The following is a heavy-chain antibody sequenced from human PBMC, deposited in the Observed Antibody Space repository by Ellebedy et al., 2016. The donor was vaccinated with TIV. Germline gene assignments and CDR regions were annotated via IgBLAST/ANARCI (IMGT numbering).Heavy chain of an antibody. Sequence: GGSLTLSXAASGFTFSSYGMHWVRLAPGKGLEWVAVISYDGSNKYYADSVKGRFTISRDNSKNTLYLQMNSLRAEDTAVYYCAKAGRDFWSGYGVNYFDYWGQGTLVTVSS. CDR1: GFTFSSYG. CDR3: AKAGRDFWSGYGVNYFDY. V-gene: IGHV3-30*18. J-gene: IGHJ4*02. D-gene: IGHD3-3*01. CDR2: ISYDGSNK.